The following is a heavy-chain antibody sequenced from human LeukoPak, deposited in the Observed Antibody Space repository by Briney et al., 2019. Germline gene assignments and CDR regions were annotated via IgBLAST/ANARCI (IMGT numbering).Heavy chain of an antibody. Sequence: GGSLRLSCAASGFIFGDYYISWIRQAPGKGLEWVSYIGRSGSPIYYADSVKGRFTISRDNAKNSLYLQMNSLRAEDAAVYYCARGRVDTNYYFDYWGQGTLVTVSS. V-gene: IGHV3-11*01. CDR1: GFIFGDYY. J-gene: IGHJ4*02. CDR2: IGRSGSPI. D-gene: IGHD4-11*01. CDR3: ARGRVDTNYYFDY.